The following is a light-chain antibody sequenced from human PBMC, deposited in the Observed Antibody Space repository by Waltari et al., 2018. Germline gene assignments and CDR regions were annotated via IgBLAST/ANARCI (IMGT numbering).Light chain of an antibody. CDR1: EIIGTS. CDR3: QQYYTYSLWA. J-gene: IGKJ1*01. Sequence: DIQMTQSPSTLSASVGDRVTFTCRASEIIGTSLAWYQQKSGKAPKLLIYHASTLEGGVPSRFSGSGSGTDFTLTISSLQPDDFATYFCQQYYTYSLWAFGQGTKVETK. CDR2: HAS. V-gene: IGKV1-5*01.